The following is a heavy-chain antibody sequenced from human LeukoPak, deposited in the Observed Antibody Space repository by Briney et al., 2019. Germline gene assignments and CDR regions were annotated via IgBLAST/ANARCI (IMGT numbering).Heavy chain of an antibody. CDR2: ISYDGSNK. V-gene: IGHV3-30*04. Sequence: PGRSLRLSCAASGFTFSSYAMHWVRQAPGKGLEWVAVISYDGSNKYYADSVKGRFTISRDNSKNTLYLQMNSLRAEDTAVYYCARDDAFQTQRRQQNWFDPWGQGTLVTVSS. D-gene: IGHD1-1*01. CDR1: GFTFSSYA. J-gene: IGHJ5*02. CDR3: ARDDAFQTQRRQQNWFDP.